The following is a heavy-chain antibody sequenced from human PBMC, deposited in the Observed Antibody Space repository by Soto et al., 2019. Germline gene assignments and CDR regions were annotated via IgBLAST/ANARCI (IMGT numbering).Heavy chain of an antibody. CDR3: ARDLGYSDYGTDF. V-gene: IGHV1-18*04. CDR2: INGDNGNT. J-gene: IGHJ4*02. D-gene: IGHD4-17*01. CDR1: GYSFSNNG. Sequence: QVQLVQSGAEVKKPGASVKVSCQASGYSFSNNGISWVRQAPGQGFEWMGWINGDNGNTNYAQKLQGRVTMSTDTYTSTAYMELRSLRSDDTAVYYCARDLGYSDYGTDFWGQGTLVTVS.